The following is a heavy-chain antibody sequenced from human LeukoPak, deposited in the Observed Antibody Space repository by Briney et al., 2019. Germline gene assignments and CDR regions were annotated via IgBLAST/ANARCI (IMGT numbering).Heavy chain of an antibody. CDR2: ISGYNDDT. V-gene: IGHV1-18*01. D-gene: IGHD3-22*01. CDR3: AKDSFTTIVVVTNDAFDF. CDR1: GYTFTNHG. Sequence: GASVKVSCKTSGYTFTNHGISWVRQAPGQGLEYMGWISGYNDDTNYAQRFQGRLTMTKDTSTSTAYMELRSLTSDDTAVYYCAKDSFTTIVVVTNDAFDFWGQGTMVIVSS. J-gene: IGHJ3*01.